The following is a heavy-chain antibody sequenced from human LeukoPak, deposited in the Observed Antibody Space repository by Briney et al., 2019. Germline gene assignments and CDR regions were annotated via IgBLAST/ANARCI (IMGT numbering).Heavy chain of an antibody. D-gene: IGHD3-22*01. CDR3: ARDRYYYDSSGYYYLFDY. CDR1: GYSISSYY. J-gene: IGHJ4*02. CDR2: IYTSGST. V-gene: IGHV4-4*07. Sequence: SETLSLTCTVSGYSISSYYWTWIRQPAGKGLEWIGRIYTSGSTNYNPSLKSRVTMSVDTSKNQFSLKLSSVTAADTAVYYCARDRYYYDSSGYYYLFDYWGQGTLVTVSS.